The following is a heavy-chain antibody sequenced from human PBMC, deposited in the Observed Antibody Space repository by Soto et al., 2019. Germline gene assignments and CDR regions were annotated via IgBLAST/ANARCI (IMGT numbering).Heavy chain of an antibody. Sequence: PVGSLRLSCASSVFTFSGYGMHCVRHSPGKWLEWVAVIWYDGSNKYYADSVKGRFTISRDNSKNTLYLQMNSLRAEDTAVYYCARDRSSWVYYSYGMDVWGQGTTVTVSS. D-gene: IGHD6-13*01. CDR1: VFTFSGYG. V-gene: IGHV3-33*01. CDR3: ARDRSSWVYYSYGMDV. CDR2: IWYDGSNK. J-gene: IGHJ6*02.